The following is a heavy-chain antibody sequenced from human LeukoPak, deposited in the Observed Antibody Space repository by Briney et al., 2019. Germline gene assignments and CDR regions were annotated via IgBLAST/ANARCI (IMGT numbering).Heavy chain of an antibody. D-gene: IGHD2-15*01. CDR1: GFTFSSYA. CDR2: ISAPGGNT. J-gene: IGHJ3*02. CDR3: AKGGGYSRNAFDI. V-gene: IGHV3-23*01. Sequence: DPGGSLRLSCAASGFTFSSYALSWVRQPPGKGLEWVSTISAPGGNTYYADSVTGRFTISRDSSESTLYLQMNSLRAEDTAVYYCAKGGGYSRNAFDIWGQGTMVTVSS.